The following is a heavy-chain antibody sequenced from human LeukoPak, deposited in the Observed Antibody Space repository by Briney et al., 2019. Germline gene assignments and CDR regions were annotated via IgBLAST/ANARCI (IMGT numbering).Heavy chain of an antibody. CDR2: IYYSGLT. J-gene: IGHJ2*01. D-gene: IGHD2-21*01. CDR1: GDPINSYY. V-gene: IGHV4-59*01. CDR3: ARTAYARFFDL. Sequence: PAETLTLTCTVSGDPINSYYWSWIRQPPGKGLEWIGHIYYSGLTNYKPGLESRVTISIDTSNNQFSLKLSSVTAADTAVYYCARTAYARFFDLWGGGTRDPLSS.